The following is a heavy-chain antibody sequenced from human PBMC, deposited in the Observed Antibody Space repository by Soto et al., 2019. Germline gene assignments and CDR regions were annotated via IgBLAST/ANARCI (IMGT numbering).Heavy chain of an antibody. J-gene: IGHJ6*02. CDR2: INTDNGNT. Sequence: ASVKVSCKASGYTLTTYAIQWVRQAPGQRREWMGWINTDNGNTKSSQKFQGRVTITRDTSASTAYMELSSLRSEDTAVYYCAREVHGSGSYYIYYAMDVWGQGXTVTVYS. V-gene: IGHV1-3*04. D-gene: IGHD3-10*01. CDR3: AREVHGSGSYYIYYAMDV. CDR1: GYTLTTYA.